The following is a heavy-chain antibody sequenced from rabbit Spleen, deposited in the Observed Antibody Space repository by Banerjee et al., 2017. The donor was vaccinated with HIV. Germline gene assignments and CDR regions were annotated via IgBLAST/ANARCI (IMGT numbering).Heavy chain of an antibody. CDR2: IAGSSSGFT. V-gene: IGHV1S40*01. Sequence: EWISCIAGSSSGFTYSATWAKGRFTISKTSSTTVTLQMTSLTAADTATYFCARDPAYASSSGYNIPNLWGQGTLVTVS. CDR3: ARDPAYASSSGYNIPNL. D-gene: IGHD1-1*01. J-gene: IGHJ4*01.